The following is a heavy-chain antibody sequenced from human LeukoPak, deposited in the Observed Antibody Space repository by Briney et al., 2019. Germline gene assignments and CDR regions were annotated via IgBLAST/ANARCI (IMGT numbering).Heavy chain of an antibody. D-gene: IGHD2-15*01. J-gene: IGHJ4*02. Sequence: PGGSLRLSCAASGFIVSHNYMSWVRQAPGKGLESVSLIYGGGSTYYADSVKGRFTISRDNSKNTLYLQMNNLRVEDAAVYYCARPHCGGGSCYLDYWGQGTLVTVSS. V-gene: IGHV3-53*01. CDR1: GFIVSHNY. CDR2: IYGGGST. CDR3: ARPHCGGGSCYLDY.